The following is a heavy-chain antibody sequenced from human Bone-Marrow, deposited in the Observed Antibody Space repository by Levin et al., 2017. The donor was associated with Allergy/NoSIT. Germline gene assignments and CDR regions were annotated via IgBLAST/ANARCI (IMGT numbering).Heavy chain of an antibody. J-gene: IGHJ5*02. CDR1: GYTFTSYG. D-gene: IGHD3-22*01. V-gene: IGHV1-18*01. Sequence: ASVKVSCKASGYTFTSYGISWVRQAPGQGLEWMGWISAYNGNTNYAQKLQGRVTMTTDTSTSTAYMELRSLRSDDTAVYYCARDRYYDSSGYYSPPNWFDPWGQGTLVTVSS. CDR2: ISAYNGNT. CDR3: ARDRYYDSSGYYSPPNWFDP.